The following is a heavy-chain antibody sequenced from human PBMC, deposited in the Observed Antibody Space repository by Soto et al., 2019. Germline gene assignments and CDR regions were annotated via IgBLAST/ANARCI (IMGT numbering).Heavy chain of an antibody. Sequence: SETLSLTCTVSGGSISNYYWSWTRQPPGRGLEWIGYIYYSGSTNYSPSLKSRVTISVDTSKNQFSLKLTSVTAADTAVYYCARQGPSVGESHYHWGRGTLVTVSS. CDR3: ARQGPSVGESHYH. CDR2: IYYSGST. D-gene: IGHD3-10*01. CDR1: GGSISNYY. J-gene: IGHJ5*02. V-gene: IGHV4-59*08.